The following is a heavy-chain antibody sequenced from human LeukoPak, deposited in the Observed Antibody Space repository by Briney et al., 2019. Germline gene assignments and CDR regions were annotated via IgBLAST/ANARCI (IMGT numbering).Heavy chain of an antibody. D-gene: IGHD3-10*01. Sequence: SETLSLTCTVSGGSISSYYWSWIRQPPGKGLEWIGYIYYSGSTNYNPSLKSRVTMSVDTSKNQFSLKLSSVTAADTAVYYCAKDRSPGVRGVMGWFDPWGQGTLVTVSS. CDR3: AKDRSPGVRGVMGWFDP. J-gene: IGHJ5*02. CDR2: IYYSGST. CDR1: GGSISSYY. V-gene: IGHV4-59*12.